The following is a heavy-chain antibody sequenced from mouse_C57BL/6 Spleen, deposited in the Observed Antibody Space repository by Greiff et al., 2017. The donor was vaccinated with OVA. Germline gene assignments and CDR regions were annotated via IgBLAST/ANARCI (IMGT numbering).Heavy chain of an antibody. CDR3: ASYYYGSSYGYFDV. Sequence: EVQVVESGGGLVKPGGSLKLSCAASGFTFSSYTMSWVRQTPEKRLEWVATISGGGGNTYYPDSVKGRFTISRDNAKNTLYLQMSSLRSEDTALYYCASYYYGSSYGYFDVWGTGTTVTVSS. CDR1: GFTFSSYT. D-gene: IGHD1-1*01. J-gene: IGHJ1*03. CDR2: ISGGGGNT. V-gene: IGHV5-9*01.